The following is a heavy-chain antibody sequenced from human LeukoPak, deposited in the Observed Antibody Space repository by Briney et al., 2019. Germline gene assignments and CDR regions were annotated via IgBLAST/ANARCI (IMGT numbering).Heavy chain of an antibody. CDR2: ISGSGGNT. CDR3: ARLVWLARNFDY. J-gene: IGHJ4*02. Sequence: KTGGSLRLSCTASGFTFSSYAMSWFRQAPGKGLDWFGGISGSGGNTYHADSVKGRFTISRDNSKNTLYLQMKSLRAEDTAVYYCARLVWLARNFDYWGQGTLLTVSS. V-gene: IGHV3-23*01. D-gene: IGHD6-19*01. CDR1: GFTFSSYA.